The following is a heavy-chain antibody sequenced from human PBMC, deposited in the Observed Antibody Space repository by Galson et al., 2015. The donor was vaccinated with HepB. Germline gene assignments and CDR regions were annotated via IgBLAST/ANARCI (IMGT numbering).Heavy chain of an antibody. CDR2: FDPEDGET. D-gene: IGHD3-22*01. J-gene: IGHJ3*02. CDR1: GYTLTELS. V-gene: IGHV1-24*01. CDR3: ATVFYYDSKRGAFDI. Sequence: SVKVSCKVSGYTLTELSMHWVRQAPGKGLEWMGGFDPEDGETIYAQKFQGRVTMTEDTSTDTAYMELSSLRSEDTAVYYCATVFYYDSKRGAFDIWGQGTMVTVSS.